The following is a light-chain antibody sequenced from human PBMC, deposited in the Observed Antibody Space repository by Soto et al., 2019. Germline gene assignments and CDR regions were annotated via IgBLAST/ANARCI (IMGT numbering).Light chain of an antibody. J-gene: IGLJ1*01. CDR3: SSFAGSNTFV. Sequence: QSVLTQPPSVSGAPGQRITISCTGTGSDVGRYNYVSWYQHHPGKAPKLIIYEVNKRPSEVPDRFSGSKSANTASLTVSGLQAEDEADYYCSSFAGSNTFVFGTGTKVTVL. V-gene: IGLV2-8*01. CDR1: GSDVGRYNY. CDR2: EVN.